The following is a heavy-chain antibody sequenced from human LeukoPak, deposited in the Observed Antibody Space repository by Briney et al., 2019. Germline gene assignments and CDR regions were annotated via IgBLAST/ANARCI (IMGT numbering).Heavy chain of an antibody. CDR3: ARGGPIYCSGDSCYPGDY. CDR2: ISYDGSNK. V-gene: IGHV3-30*04. CDR1: GFTFSSYA. D-gene: IGHD2-15*01. Sequence: GGSLRLSCAASGFTFSSYAMHWVRQAPGKGLEWVAVISYDGSNKYYADSVKGRFTISRDNSKNTLYLQMNSLRAEDTAVYYCARGGPIYCSGDSCYPGDYWGQGTLVTVSS. J-gene: IGHJ4*02.